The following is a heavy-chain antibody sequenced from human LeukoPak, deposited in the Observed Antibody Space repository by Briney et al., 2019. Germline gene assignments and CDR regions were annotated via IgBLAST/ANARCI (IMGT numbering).Heavy chain of an antibody. CDR3: ARLLSSSSVIKYYFDY. J-gene: IGHJ4*02. V-gene: IGHV1-2*02. CDR2: INPNSGGT. CDR1: GYTLTRYY. Sequence: GASVTVSCKASGYTLTRYYMHWVRQAPGQGLEWMGWINPNSGGTNYAQKFQGRVTMTRDTSISTAYMELSRLRSDDTAVYYCARLLSSSSVIKYYFDYWGQGTLVTVSS. D-gene: IGHD6-6*01.